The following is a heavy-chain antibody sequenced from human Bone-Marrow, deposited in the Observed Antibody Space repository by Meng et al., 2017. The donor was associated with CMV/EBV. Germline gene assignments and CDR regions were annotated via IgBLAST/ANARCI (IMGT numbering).Heavy chain of an antibody. CDR3: AREGVQLWYY. CDR2: MNPNSGDT. J-gene: IGHJ4*02. V-gene: IGHV1-18*04. D-gene: IGHD5-18*01. CDR1: GYTFTGYN. Sequence: ASVKVSCKASGYTFTGYNIHWVRQAPGQGLEWMGWMNPNSGDTNYAQKLQGRVTMTTDTSTSTAYMELRSLRSDDTAVYYCAREGVQLWYYWGQGTLVTVSS.